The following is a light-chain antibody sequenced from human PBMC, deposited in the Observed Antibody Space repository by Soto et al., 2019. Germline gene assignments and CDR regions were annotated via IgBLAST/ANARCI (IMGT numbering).Light chain of an antibody. V-gene: IGLV1-40*01. CDR2: GNS. Sequence: QSVLTQPPSVSGAPGQRVTISCTGSSSNIGAGYDVHWYQQLPGTAPKLLIYGNSNRPSGVPDRFSGSKSGTSASLAITGLRAEDEADYYAQPYDSTLSGSIFGGGTKLPAL. CDR1: SSNIGAGYD. J-gene: IGLJ2*01. CDR3: QPYDSTLSGSI.